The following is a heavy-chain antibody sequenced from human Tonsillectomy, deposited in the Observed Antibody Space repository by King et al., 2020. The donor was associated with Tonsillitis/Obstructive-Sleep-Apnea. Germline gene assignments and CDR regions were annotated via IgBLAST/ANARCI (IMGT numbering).Heavy chain of an antibody. J-gene: IGHJ6*03. V-gene: IGHV3-53*01. Sequence: VQLVESGGGLIQPGGSLRLSCAASGFSVSTNHMNWVRQAPGKGLDWISVLYWGFNTFYSGSVKCRLPMSIDSSKNMVYLQMNSLRAEDTAVYYCATGTRNNYYYYYYMDVWGKGTTVTVSS. CDR2: LYWGFNT. CDR3: ATGTRNNYYYYYYMDV. D-gene: IGHD2-2*01. CDR1: GFSVSTNH.